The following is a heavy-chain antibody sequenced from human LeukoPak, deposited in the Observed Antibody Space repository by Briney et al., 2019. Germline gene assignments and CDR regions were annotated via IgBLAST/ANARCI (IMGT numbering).Heavy chain of an antibody. CDR1: GFTFSSYA. D-gene: IGHD3-16*02. V-gene: IGHV3-23*01. CDR3: AKGEFTFGGVIARFTAFDY. CDR2: ISGSGGST. J-gene: IGHJ4*02. Sequence: GGSLRLSCAAPGFTFSSYAMSWVRQAPGKGLEWVSAISGSGGSTYYADSVKGRFTISRDNSKNTLYLQMNSLRAEDTAVYYCAKGEFTFGGVIARFTAFDYWGQGTLVTVSS.